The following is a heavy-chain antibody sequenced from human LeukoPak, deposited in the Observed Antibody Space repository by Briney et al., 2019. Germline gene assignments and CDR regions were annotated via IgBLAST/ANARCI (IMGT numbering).Heavy chain of an antibody. Sequence: GGSLRLSCAASGFTFSSYAMSWVRQAPGKGLEWVSAISGSGGSTYYADSVKGRFTISRDNSKNTLYLQMNSLRAEDTAVYYCARRGVTMIVVVNYFDYWGQGTLVTISS. CDR2: ISGSGGST. D-gene: IGHD3-22*01. J-gene: IGHJ4*02. CDR1: GFTFSSYA. V-gene: IGHV3-23*01. CDR3: ARRGVTMIVVVNYFDY.